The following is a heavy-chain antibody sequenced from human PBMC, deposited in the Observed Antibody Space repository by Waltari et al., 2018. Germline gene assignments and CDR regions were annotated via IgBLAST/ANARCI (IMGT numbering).Heavy chain of an antibody. Sequence: QMQLVESGGGVLQPGASLRLFCAAWGFSFRGCGMHGARQAPGKGLEWVAFIRYDGSNKYYADSVKGRFTISRDNSKNTLYLQMNSLRAEDTAVYYCAKDRWQLNWFDPWGQGTLVTVSS. J-gene: IGHJ5*02. V-gene: IGHV3-30*02. D-gene: IGHD6-13*01. CDR3: AKDRWQLNWFDP. CDR1: GFSFRGCG. CDR2: IRYDGSNK.